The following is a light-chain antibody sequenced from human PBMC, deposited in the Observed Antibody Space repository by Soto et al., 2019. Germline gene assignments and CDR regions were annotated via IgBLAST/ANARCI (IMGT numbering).Light chain of an antibody. Sequence: EIVFTQAPGTLSFSPGERATLSCRASQSVSSSSLAWYQQKRGQAPRLLIHGASSRATGIPDRFSGSGSGTDFTLTISRLEPEDFAVYYCQQYGGSPRTLGQGTKVDIK. CDR1: QSVSSSS. V-gene: IGKV3-20*01. CDR3: QQYGGSPRT. J-gene: IGKJ1*01. CDR2: GAS.